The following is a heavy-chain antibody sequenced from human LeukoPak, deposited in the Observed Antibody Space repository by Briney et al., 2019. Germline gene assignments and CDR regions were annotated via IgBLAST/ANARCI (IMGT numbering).Heavy chain of an antibody. V-gene: IGHV3-43*02. CDR3: AKDLLYSSGWSAPDY. J-gene: IGHJ4*02. CDR1: GFTFDDYA. D-gene: IGHD6-19*01. CDR2: ISGDGGST. Sequence: GGSLRLSCAASGFTFDDYAMHWVRQAPGKGLEWVSLISGDGGSTYYADSVKGRFTISRDNSKNSLYRQMNSVRTEDTALYYCAKDLLYSSGWSAPDYWGQGTLVTVSS.